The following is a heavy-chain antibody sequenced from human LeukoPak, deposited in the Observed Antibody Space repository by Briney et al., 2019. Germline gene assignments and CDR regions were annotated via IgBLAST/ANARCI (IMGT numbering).Heavy chain of an antibody. CDR1: GFSVSNNY. CDR2: IYDDGST. J-gene: IGHJ3*01. D-gene: IGHD3-22*01. V-gene: IGHV3-66*01. CDR3: ARDHSSGYSDALDV. Sequence: GGSLRLSCAASGFSVSNNYMNWVRQAPGKGLEWVSVIYDDGSTYYGDSVKGRFTISRDNSKNTVYLQMNSLRAEDTAVYYCARDHSSGYSDALDVWGQGTMVTVSS.